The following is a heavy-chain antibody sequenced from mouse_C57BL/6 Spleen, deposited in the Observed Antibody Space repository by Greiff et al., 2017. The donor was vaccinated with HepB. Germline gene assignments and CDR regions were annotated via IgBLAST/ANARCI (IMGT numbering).Heavy chain of an antibody. CDR2: IYPGDGDT. CDR3: ARSRGEYDGGFAY. CDR1: GYAFSSSW. V-gene: IGHV1-82*01. Sequence: QVQLQQSGPELVKPGASVKISCKASGYAFSSSWMNWVKQRPGKGLEWIGRIYPGDGDTNYNGKFKGKATLTADKSSSTAYMQLSSLTSEDAAVYFWARSRGEYDGGFAYWGQRTLVTVSA. D-gene: IGHD2-14*01. J-gene: IGHJ3*01.